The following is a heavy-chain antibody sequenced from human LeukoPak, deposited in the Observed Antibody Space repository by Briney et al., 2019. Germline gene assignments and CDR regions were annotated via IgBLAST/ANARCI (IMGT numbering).Heavy chain of an antibody. D-gene: IGHD6-19*01. CDR3: ARRVAVARRDAFDI. V-gene: IGHV1-69*04. CDR1: GGXFSSYA. Sequence: SVKVSCKASGGXFSSYAMSWVRQAPGQGLKWMGRIIPILGIANYAQKFQGRVTITADKSTSTAYMELSSLRSEDTAVYYCARRVAVARRDAFDIWGQGTLVTVSS. J-gene: IGHJ3*02. CDR2: IIPILGIA.